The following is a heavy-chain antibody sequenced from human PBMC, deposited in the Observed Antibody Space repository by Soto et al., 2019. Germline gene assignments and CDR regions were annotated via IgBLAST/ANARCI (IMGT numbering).Heavy chain of an antibody. Sequence: QITLKESGPTLVKPTQTLTLTCTFSGFSLNTGGLGVGWIRQPPGKALEWLALIYWDGDKRYSPSLQSRLSITKDTSNNQVVLTMTHMDPVDTATYYCVHSRCGGDCLRPYSSHYYYGMDVWGQGNTVTVSS. J-gene: IGHJ6*02. CDR1: GFSLNTGGLG. V-gene: IGHV2-5*02. CDR2: IYWDGDK. CDR3: VHSRCGGDCLRPYSSHYYYGMDV. D-gene: IGHD2-21*02.